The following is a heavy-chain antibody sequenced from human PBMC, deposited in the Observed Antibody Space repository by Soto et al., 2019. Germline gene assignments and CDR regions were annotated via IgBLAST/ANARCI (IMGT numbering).Heavy chain of an antibody. CDR2: VNPSGDNT. V-gene: IGHV1-46*01. Sequence: ASVKVSCKASGYTFTRYYIHWVRQAPGQGLEWMGIVNPSGDNTNYAQKFRGRVTMTRDTSTNTVHMELSSLRSEDTAVYFFARELGGTTVNTLFDHWGQGTVVTVSS. CDR3: ARELGGTTVNTLFDH. J-gene: IGHJ4*02. D-gene: IGHD4-17*01. CDR1: GYTFTRYY.